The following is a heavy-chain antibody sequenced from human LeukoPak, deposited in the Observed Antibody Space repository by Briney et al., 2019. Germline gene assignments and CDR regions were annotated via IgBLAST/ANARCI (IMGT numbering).Heavy chain of an antibody. CDR3: VKGEWELLRDAEYFQH. J-gene: IGHJ1*01. D-gene: IGHD1-26*01. CDR2: ISSNGGST. V-gene: IGHV3-64D*06. Sequence: GGSLRLSCSASGFTFSSYAMHWVRQAPGKGLESVSAISSNGGSTYYADSVKGRFTISRDNSKNTLYLQMSSLRAEDTAVYYCVKGEWELLRDAEYFQHWGQGTLVTVSS. CDR1: GFTFSSYA.